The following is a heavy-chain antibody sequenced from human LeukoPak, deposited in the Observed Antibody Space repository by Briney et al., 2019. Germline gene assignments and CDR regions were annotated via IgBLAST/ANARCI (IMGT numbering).Heavy chain of an antibody. CDR2: IIPILGIA. CDR1: GGTFSSYA. V-gene: IGHV1-69*04. CDR3: AREIEAYGADL. Sequence: SAKVSCTASGGTFSSYAISWVRQAPGKGLEWMGRIIPILGIANYAQTFQGRVTITADKSTSTVYMELSSRRSEDTAVYYCAREIEAYGADLWGQGTLVTVSS. J-gene: IGHJ5*02. D-gene: IGHD4/OR15-4a*01.